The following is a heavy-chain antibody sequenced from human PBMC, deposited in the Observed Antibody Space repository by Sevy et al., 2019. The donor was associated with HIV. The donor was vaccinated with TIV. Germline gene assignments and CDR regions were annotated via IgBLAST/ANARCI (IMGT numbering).Heavy chain of an antibody. Sequence: GGSLRLSCAASGFTFSSYAKSWVRQAPGKGLEWVSAISGSGGSTSYADSVKGRFTISRDTSKNTLYLQMNSLRAEDTAVYYCAKGRHSSGFEHFDYWGQGTLVTVSS. CDR1: GFTFSSYA. CDR2: ISGSGGST. CDR3: AKGRHSSGFEHFDY. D-gene: IGHD6-19*01. V-gene: IGHV3-23*01. J-gene: IGHJ4*02.